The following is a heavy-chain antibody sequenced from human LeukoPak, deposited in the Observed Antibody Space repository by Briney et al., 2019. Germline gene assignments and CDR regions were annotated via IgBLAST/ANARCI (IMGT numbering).Heavy chain of an antibody. V-gene: IGHV4-30-4*08. Sequence: SQTLSLTCTVSGGSISSGDYYWSWIRQPPGKGLEWIGYIYYSGSTYYNPSLKSRVTISLDTSKNQFSLKLSSVTAADTAVYYCARGEFGSYGGNSRSDYWGQGTLVTVSS. CDR3: ARGEFGSYGGNSRSDY. D-gene: IGHD4-23*01. CDR1: GGSISSGDYY. J-gene: IGHJ4*02. CDR2: IYYSGST.